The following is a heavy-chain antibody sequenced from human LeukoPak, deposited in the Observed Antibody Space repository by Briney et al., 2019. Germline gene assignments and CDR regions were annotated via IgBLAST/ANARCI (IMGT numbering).Heavy chain of an antibody. CDR3: ARRWYDSSGYSRHFDY. CDR1: GYSFSSYW. J-gene: IGHJ4*02. V-gene: IGHV5-51*01. D-gene: IGHD3-22*01. Sequence: LQICSHSAGYSFSSYWIACVRHMREERLEWMGIIYPGDSDTKSRPSFEGQVTISADKSTSTTYLQWSSLRASDTAIYYCARRWYDSSGYSRHFDYWGQGTLVTVPS. CDR2: IYPGDSDT.